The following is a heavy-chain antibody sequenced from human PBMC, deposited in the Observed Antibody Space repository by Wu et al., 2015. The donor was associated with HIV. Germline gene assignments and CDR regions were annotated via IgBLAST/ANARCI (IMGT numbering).Heavy chain of an antibody. Sequence: QVQLVQSGAEVKKPGASVKVSCKASGYTFTSYGISWVRQAPGQGLEWMGWISAYNGNTNYAQKLQGRVTMTTDTSTSTAYMELRSLRSDDTAVYYCARWPGLYPPNDYSNYLDAFDIWGQGTMVTVSS. D-gene: IGHD4-11*01. CDR1: GYTFTSYG. V-gene: IGHV1-18*01. CDR3: ARWPGLYPPNDYSNYLDAFDI. J-gene: IGHJ3*02. CDR2: ISAYNGNT.